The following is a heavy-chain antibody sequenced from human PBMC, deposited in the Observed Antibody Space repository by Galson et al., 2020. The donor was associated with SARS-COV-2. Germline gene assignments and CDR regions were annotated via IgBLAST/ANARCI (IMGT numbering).Heavy chain of an antibody. V-gene: IGHV3-23*01. J-gene: IGHJ3*02. CDR3: AKDRYYDFWSGLDDFDI. CDR1: GFTFSSYA. Sequence: GGSLRLSCAASGFTFSSYAMSWVRQAPGKGLEWVSAISGSGGSTYYADSVKGRFTISRDNSKNTLYLQMNSLRAEDTAVYYCAKDRYYDFWSGLDDFDIWGQERMVTVSS. D-gene: IGHD3-3*01. CDR2: ISGSGGST.